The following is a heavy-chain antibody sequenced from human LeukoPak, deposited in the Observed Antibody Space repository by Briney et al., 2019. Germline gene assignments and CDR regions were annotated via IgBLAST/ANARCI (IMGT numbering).Heavy chain of an antibody. V-gene: IGHV1-2*02. CDR2: INPNSCGT. J-gene: IGHJ4*02. Sequence: ASVKVSCKASGYTFTGYYMHWVRQAPGQGREWMGWINPNSCGTNYAQKFQDRVTMTSDTSISTAYMELRRLRSDEKAVYYCASEAVAGNDVGYWGQGTLVTVSS. D-gene: IGHD6-19*01. CDR1: GYTFTGYY. CDR3: ASEAVAGNDVGY.